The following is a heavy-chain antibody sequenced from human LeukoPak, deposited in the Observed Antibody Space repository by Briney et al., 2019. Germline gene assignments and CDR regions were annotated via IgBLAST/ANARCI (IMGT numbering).Heavy chain of an antibody. D-gene: IGHD3-22*01. V-gene: IGHV4-34*01. CDR2: IYHSGST. Sequence: ASETLSLTCAVYGGSFSGYYWSWIRQPPGKGLEWIGSIYHSGSTYYNPSLKSRVTISVDTSKNQFSLKLSSVTAADTAVYYCARDSGYYDSSGYQGAFDIWGQGTMVTVSS. J-gene: IGHJ3*02. CDR1: GGSFSGYY. CDR3: ARDSGYYDSSGYQGAFDI.